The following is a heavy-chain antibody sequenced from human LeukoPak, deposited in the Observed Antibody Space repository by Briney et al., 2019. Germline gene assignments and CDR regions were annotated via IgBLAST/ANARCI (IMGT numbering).Heavy chain of an antibody. V-gene: IGHV4-61*09. D-gene: IGHD3-3*01. J-gene: IGHJ4*02. CDR1: GGSISSGSYH. Sequence: NPSQTLSLTCTVSGGSISSGSYHWSWIRQPAGKGLEWIGHISTSGSTSYSPSLKSRVTISVDTSNDQFSLKLSSVTAADTAVYYCARGNDFWSGPDFDYWGQGTLVTVSS. CDR3: ARGNDFWSGPDFDY. CDR2: ISTSGST.